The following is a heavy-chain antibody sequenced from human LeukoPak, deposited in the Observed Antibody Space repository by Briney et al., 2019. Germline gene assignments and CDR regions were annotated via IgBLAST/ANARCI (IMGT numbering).Heavy chain of an antibody. CDR2: IYYSGST. CDR3: ARLLPFAGVR. J-gene: IGHJ4*02. Sequence: NPSETLSLTCTVSGGSISSSSYYWGWIRQPPGKGLEWIGSIYYSGSTFYNPSLKSRVTISVDTSRNQFSLKLNSVTAADTAVYYCARLLPFAGVRWGQGTLVTVSS. D-gene: IGHD3-10*01. CDR1: GGSISSSSYY. V-gene: IGHV4-39*07.